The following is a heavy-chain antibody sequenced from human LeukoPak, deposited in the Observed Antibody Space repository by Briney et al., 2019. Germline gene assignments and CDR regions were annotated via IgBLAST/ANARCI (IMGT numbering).Heavy chain of an antibody. V-gene: IGHV1-69*13. CDR2: IIPIFGTA. Sequence: GASVTVSCTASGGTFSSYAISWVRQAPGQGLEWMGGIIPIFGTANYAQKFQGRVTITADESTSTAYMELSSLRSEDTAVYYCAREPRSNIVVVPAAMEFDYWGQGTLVTVSS. D-gene: IGHD2-2*01. CDR1: GGTFSSYA. J-gene: IGHJ4*02. CDR3: AREPRSNIVVVPAAMEFDY.